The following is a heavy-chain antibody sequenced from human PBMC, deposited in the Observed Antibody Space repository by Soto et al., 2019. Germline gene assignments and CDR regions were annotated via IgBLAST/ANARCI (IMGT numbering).Heavy chain of an antibody. CDR1: GGSISSSSYY. J-gene: IGHJ5*02. Sequence: SETLSLTCTVSGGSISSSSYYWGWIRQPPGKGLEWIGSIYYSGSTYYNPSLKSRVTISVDTSKNQFSLKLSSVTAADTAVYYCARHPFIGSRPSLPNNCFDTWGQGTLVTVSS. V-gene: IGHV4-39*01. CDR3: ARHPFIGSRPSLPNNCFDT. CDR2: IYYSGST. D-gene: IGHD6-13*01.